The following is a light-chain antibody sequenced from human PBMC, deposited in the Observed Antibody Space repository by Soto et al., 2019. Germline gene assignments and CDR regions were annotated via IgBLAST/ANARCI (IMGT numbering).Light chain of an antibody. CDR1: QSVSSSY. J-gene: IGKJ1*01. Sequence: EIVLTQSPGTLSLSPVSRATLSCRGSQSVSSSYLAWYQQKPGQAPRLLIYGASSRATGIPDRFSGSGSGTDFTLTISRLEPEDFAVYYCLQYGDSFPWTFGQGTKVDIK. CDR2: GAS. CDR3: LQYGDSFPWT. V-gene: IGKV3-20*01.